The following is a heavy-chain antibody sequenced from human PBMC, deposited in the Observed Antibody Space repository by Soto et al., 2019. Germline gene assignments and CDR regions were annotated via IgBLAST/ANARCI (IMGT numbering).Heavy chain of an antibody. CDR2: ISSSSSYI. CDR3: ARGHREEYQLLWEYYYYYYMDV. D-gene: IGHD2-2*01. J-gene: IGHJ6*03. V-gene: IGHV3-21*01. Sequence: GGSLRLSCAASGFTFSSYSMNWVRQAPGKGLEWVSSISSSSSYIYYADSVKGRFTISRDNAKNSLYLQMNSLRAEDTAVYYCARGHREEYQLLWEYYYYYYMDVWGKGTTVTVSS. CDR1: GFTFSSYS.